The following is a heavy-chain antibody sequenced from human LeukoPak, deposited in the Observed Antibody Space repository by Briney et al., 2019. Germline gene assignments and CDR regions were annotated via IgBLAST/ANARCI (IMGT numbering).Heavy chain of an antibody. Sequence: SETLSLTCTVSGGSISSYYWSWIRQPAGKGLDWIGRIYTSGSTNYNPYLKSRVTMSVDTSKNQFSLKLSSVTAADTAVYYCARSPRFLWFGDLRPILEMNAFDIWGQGTMVTVSS. CDR3: ARSPRFLWFGDLRPILEMNAFDI. CDR2: IYTSGST. J-gene: IGHJ3*02. CDR1: GGSISSYY. D-gene: IGHD3-10*01. V-gene: IGHV4-4*07.